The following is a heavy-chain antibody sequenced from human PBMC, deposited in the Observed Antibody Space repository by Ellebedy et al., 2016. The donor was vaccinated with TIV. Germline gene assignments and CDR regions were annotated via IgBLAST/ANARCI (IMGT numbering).Heavy chain of an antibody. J-gene: IGHJ6*02. CDR3: AKGVGGSYSARVMDV. V-gene: IGHV3-23*01. D-gene: IGHD1-26*01. CDR2: ISAGGGT. Sequence: GGSLRLSCAASGFTFSSFAMSWVRQAPGMGLEWVSTISAGGGTYYADSVKGRFTIPRDNSKNTLYLQMNSLRGDDTAVYYCAKGVGGSYSARVMDVWGQGTTVTVSS. CDR1: GFTFSSFA.